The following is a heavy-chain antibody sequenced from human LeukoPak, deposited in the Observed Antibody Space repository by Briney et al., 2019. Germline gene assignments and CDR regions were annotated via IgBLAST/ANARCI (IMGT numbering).Heavy chain of an antibody. CDR1: GYTFTPYY. D-gene: IGHD6-13*01. Sequence: ASLWVSCTASGYTFTPYYMYWVRQAPGQGVEWMGWISAYNGNTNYAQKLKGRVTMTTDTSTSTAYMELRSLRSDDTAVYYCARESAGIAAAGSDYWGQGTLVTVSS. CDR3: ARESAGIAAAGSDY. V-gene: IGHV1-18*04. J-gene: IGHJ4*02. CDR2: ISAYNGNT.